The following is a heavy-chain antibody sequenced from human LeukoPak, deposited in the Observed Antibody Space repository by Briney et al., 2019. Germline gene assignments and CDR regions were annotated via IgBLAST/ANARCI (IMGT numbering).Heavy chain of an antibody. CDR2: ISAYNGNT. CDR1: GFTFTSYG. V-gene: IGHV1-18*01. J-gene: IGHJ4*02. Sequence: ASVKVSCKASGFTFTSYGISWVRQAPGQGLEWMGWISAYNGNTNYAQKLQGRVTMTTDTSTSTAYMELRSLRSDDTAVYYCARELGLYYYGWGSYYPGSLDYWGQGTLVTVSS. CDR3: ARELGLYYYGWGSYYPGSLDY. D-gene: IGHD3-10*01.